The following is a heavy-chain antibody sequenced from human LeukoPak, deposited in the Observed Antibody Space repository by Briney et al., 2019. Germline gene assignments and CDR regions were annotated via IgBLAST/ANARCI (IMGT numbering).Heavy chain of an antibody. CDR2: ISAYNGNT. CDR3: ARDRAGFIAVAGTVGDY. Sequence: ASVKVSCKASSYTFTSYGISWVRQAPGQGLEWMGWISAYNGNTNYAQKLQGRVTMTTDTSTSTAYMELRSLRSDDTAVYYCARDRAGFIAVAGTVGDYRGQGTLVTVSS. D-gene: IGHD6-19*01. J-gene: IGHJ4*02. CDR1: SYTFTSYG. V-gene: IGHV1-18*01.